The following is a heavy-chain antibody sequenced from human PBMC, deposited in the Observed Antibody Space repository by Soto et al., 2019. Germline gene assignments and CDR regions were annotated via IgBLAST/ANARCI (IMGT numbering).Heavy chain of an antibody. CDR2: IWYDGSNK. CDR3: ARGGYSSGWSFDY. Sequence: QVQLVESGGGVVQPGRSLRLSCAASGFTFSSYGMHWVRQAPGKGLEWVAVIWYDGSNKYYADSVKGRFTISRDNSKNTLYLQMNXLRAEDTAVYYCARGGYSSGWSFDYWGQGTLVT. CDR1: GFTFSSYG. V-gene: IGHV3-33*01. J-gene: IGHJ4*02. D-gene: IGHD6-19*01.